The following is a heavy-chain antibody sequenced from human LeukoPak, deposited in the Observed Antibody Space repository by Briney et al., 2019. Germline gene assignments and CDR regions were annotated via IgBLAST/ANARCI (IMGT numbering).Heavy chain of an antibody. J-gene: IGHJ4*02. Sequence: SETLSLTCAVYGGSFSGYYWSWIRQPPGKGLEWIGEINHSGSTNYNPSLKSRVTISVDTSKNQFSLKLNSVTAADTAVYYCARGPRITMIVVVTGGLYYFDYWGQGTLVTVSS. D-gene: IGHD3-22*01. CDR1: GGSFSGYY. CDR3: ARGPRITMIVVVTGGLYYFDY. CDR2: INHSGST. V-gene: IGHV4-34*01.